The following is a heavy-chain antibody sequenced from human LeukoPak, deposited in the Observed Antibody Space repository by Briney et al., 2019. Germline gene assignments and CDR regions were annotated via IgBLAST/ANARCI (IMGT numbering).Heavy chain of an antibody. CDR1: GGSFSGYY. CDR3: ARGRIVVVPAAISWFDR. J-gene: IGHJ5*02. CDR2: INHSGST. V-gene: IGHV4-34*01. Sequence: PSETLSLTCAVYGGSFSGYYWSWIRQPPGKGLEWIGEINHSGSTNYNPSLKSRVTISVDTSKNQFSLKLSSVTAADTPVYYCARGRIVVVPAAISWFDRWGQGSLVTV. D-gene: IGHD2-2*01.